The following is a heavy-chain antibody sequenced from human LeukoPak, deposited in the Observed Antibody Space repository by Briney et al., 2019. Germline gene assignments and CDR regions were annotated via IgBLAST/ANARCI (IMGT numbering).Heavy chain of an antibody. CDR2: TYYRSKWYN. J-gene: IGHJ5*02. D-gene: IGHD3-9*01. CDR1: GDSVSSNSAA. V-gene: IGHV6-1*01. Sequence: SQTLSLTCAISGDSVSSNSAAWNWIRQSPSRGLEWLGRTYYRSKWYNDYAVSVKSRITINPDTSKNQFSLQLNSVTPEDTAVYYCARLTYDILTGWVWVDPWGQGTLVTVSS. CDR3: ARLTYDILTGWVWVDP.